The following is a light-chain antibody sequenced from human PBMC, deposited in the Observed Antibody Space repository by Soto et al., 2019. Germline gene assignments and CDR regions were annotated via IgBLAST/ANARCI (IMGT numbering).Light chain of an antibody. CDR2: GAS. V-gene: IGKV3-20*01. Sequence: ENVLTQSPGTLSLSPGERATLSCRASQTISSNYLAWYQQKPGQAPRLLIYGASGRATGIPDRFSGSGSGTDFTLTISRLEPEDFAVYYCQQYTSSLITFGQGTRLEI. J-gene: IGKJ5*01. CDR3: QQYTSSLIT. CDR1: QTISSNY.